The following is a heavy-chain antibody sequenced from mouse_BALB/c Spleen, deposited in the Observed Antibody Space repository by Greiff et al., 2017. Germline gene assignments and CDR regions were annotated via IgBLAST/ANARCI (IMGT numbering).Heavy chain of an antibody. Sequence: EVKLMESGPGLVKPSQSLSLTCSVTGYSITSGYYWNWIRQFPGNKLEWMGYISYDGSNNYNPSLKNRISITRDTSKNQFFLKLNSVTTEDTATYYCARGGGYDALFDYWGQGTTLTVSS. D-gene: IGHD2-14*01. J-gene: IGHJ2*01. CDR3: ARGGGYDALFDY. CDR1: GYSITSGYY. CDR2: ISYDGSN. V-gene: IGHV3-6*02.